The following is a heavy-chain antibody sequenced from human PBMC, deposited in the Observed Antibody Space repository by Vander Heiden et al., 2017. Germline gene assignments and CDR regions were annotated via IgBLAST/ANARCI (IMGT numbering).Heavy chain of an antibody. CDR1: GFTCSSYS. J-gene: IGHJ3*02. Sequence: EVQLVESGGGLVQPGGSLRLSCAASGFTCSSYSMNWVRQAPGKGLEWVSYISSSSSTIYYADSVKGRFTISRDNAKNSLYLQMNSLRDEDTAVYYCARTDIVVVVAAHDAFDIWGQGTIVTVSS. V-gene: IGHV3-48*02. CDR2: ISSSSSTI. D-gene: IGHD2-15*01. CDR3: ARTDIVVVVAAHDAFDI.